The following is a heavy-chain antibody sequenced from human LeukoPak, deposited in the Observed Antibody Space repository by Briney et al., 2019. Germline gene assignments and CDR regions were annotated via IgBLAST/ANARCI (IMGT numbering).Heavy chain of an antibody. V-gene: IGHV4-38-2*02. CDR1: GYSISSGYY. CDR2: IYHSGTT. D-gene: IGHD4-23*01. J-gene: IGHJ4*02. Sequence: SETLSLTCTVSGYSISSGYYWGWIRQPPGKGLEWIGSIYHSGTTYYNPALNNRVTISLDTSKNQFSLKLSSVTAADTAVYYCARYDYGGWYYFDYWGQGTLVTVSS. CDR3: ARYDYGGWYYFDY.